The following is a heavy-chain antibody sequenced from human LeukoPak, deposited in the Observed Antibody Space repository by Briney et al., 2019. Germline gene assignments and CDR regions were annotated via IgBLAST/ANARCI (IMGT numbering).Heavy chain of an antibody. J-gene: IGHJ4*02. Sequence: GGSLRLSCAASGFTFSRYSMIWVRQAPGKGLEWVSSISSSSIYTYYADSVKGRFTISRDNAKKSLYLQMNSLRAEDTAVYYCARDGMVRGVPYYFDYWGQGTLVTVSS. V-gene: IGHV3-21*01. CDR3: ARDGMVRGVPYYFDY. CDR2: ISSSSIYT. CDR1: GFTFSRYS. D-gene: IGHD3-10*01.